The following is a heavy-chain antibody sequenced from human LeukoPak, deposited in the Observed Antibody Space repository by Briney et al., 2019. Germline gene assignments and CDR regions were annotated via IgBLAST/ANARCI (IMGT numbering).Heavy chain of an antibody. CDR3: VKAIFQQLIPYFDY. D-gene: IGHD2-21*01. Sequence: GGSLRLSCSASGFTFKNHAMHWVRQAPGKGLEYISGISTNGGSTYYADSVKGRLTISRDNSKNTLYLQMSSLRADDTAVYYCVKAIFQQLIPYFDYWGEGPLVTVSS. V-gene: IGHV3-64D*08. CDR1: GFTFKNHA. CDR2: ISTNGGST. J-gene: IGHJ4*02.